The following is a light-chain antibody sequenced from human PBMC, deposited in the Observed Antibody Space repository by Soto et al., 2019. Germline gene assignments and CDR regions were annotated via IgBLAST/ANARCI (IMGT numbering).Light chain of an antibody. CDR1: QGISNY. Sequence: DIQMTQSPSSLSASVGDRVTITCRASQGISNYLSWYQQKPGKVPKLLIYAASTLQSGVPSRFSGSGSGTDFTLTISSLQPEDVATYYCQKYNSAPLFGQGTKLEIK. CDR2: AAS. J-gene: IGKJ2*01. V-gene: IGKV1-27*01. CDR3: QKYNSAPL.